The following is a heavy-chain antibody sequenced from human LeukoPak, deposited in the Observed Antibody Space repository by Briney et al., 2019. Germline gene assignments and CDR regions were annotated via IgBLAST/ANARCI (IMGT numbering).Heavy chain of an antibody. CDR1: GYTFTGYY. CDR2: INPNSGGT. D-gene: IGHD3-22*01. Sequence: ASVKVSCKASGYTFTGYYMHWVRQAPGQGLEWMGWINPNSGGTNYAQKFQGWVTMTRDTSISTAYMELSRLRSDDTAVYYCARVASYYDSSGSFDYWGQGTLVTVSS. V-gene: IGHV1-2*04. J-gene: IGHJ4*02. CDR3: ARVASYYDSSGSFDY.